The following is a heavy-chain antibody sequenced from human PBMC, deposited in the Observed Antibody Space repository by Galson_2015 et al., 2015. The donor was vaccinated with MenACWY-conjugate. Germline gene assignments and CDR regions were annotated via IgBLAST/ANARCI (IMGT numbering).Heavy chain of an antibody. V-gene: IGHV4-39*07. J-gene: IGHJ4*02. Sequence: ETLSLTCTVSGGSISSSSYYWGWIRQPPGKGLEWIGSIYYSGSTYYNPSLKSRVTISVDTSKNQFSLKLSSVTAADTAVYYCARDVRLALRGYLDYFDYWGQGTLVTVSS. CDR3: ARDVRLALRGYLDYFDY. CDR1: GGSISSSSYY. D-gene: IGHD3-22*01. CDR2: IYYSGST.